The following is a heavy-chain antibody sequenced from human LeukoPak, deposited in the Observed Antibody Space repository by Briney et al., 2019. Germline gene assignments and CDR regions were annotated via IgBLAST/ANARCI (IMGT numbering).Heavy chain of an antibody. CDR2: INHVGSI. D-gene: IGHD6-19*01. CDR3: ARGLDIAVAGTGY. V-gene: IGHV4-34*01. Sequence: PSETLSLTCAVYGGSFSGYYWSWIRQPPGKGLEWIGEINHVGSINYNPSLESRVTISVDTSKSQFSLKLSSVAAADTAVYYCARGLDIAVAGTGYWGQGTLVTVSS. J-gene: IGHJ4*02. CDR1: GGSFSGYY.